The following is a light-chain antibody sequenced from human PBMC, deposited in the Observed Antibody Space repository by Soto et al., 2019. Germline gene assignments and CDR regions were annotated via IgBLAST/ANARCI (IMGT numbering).Light chain of an antibody. CDR3: QQFAASPRT. V-gene: IGKV3-20*01. Sequence: IVLAQSPGTLSLSPGERATLFCRASQSIATSQLAWYQQKPGQAPRLLIGASTRATGFPDRFSDSGSGTDFTLTISRLEPEDFAVYYCQQFAASPRTFGQGTKVDIK. J-gene: IGKJ1*01. CDR2: GAS. CDR1: QSIATSQ.